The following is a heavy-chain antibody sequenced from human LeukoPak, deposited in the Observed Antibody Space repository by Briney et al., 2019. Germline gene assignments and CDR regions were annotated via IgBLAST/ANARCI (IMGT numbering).Heavy chain of an antibody. CDR1: GYTFTSYY. J-gene: IGHJ4*02. D-gene: IGHD2-2*01. V-gene: IGHV1-46*03. CDR2: INPNGGGT. Sequence: ASVKVSCKTSGYTFTSYYMHWMRQAPGQGLEWVGMINPNGGGTSSAQKFQGRVTMTRDTSTSTVYMELSSLRSEDTAIYYCARRGGCISTSCNLDYWGQGTLVTVSS. CDR3: ARRGGCISTSCNLDY.